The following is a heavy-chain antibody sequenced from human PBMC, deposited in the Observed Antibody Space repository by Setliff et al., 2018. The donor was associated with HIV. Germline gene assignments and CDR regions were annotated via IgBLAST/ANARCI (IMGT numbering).Heavy chain of an antibody. CDR2: INHSGSI. Sequence: SETLSLTCAVYGGSFSGYYWSWIRQSPGKGLEWIGEINHSGSINYNPSLKSRVTISLDTSKNQFSLKLNSVTAADTAVYYCARAPRTSGVVGYYYYYGMDVWGQGTTVTVSS. V-gene: IGHV4-34*01. J-gene: IGHJ6*02. D-gene: IGHD2-21*01. CDR3: ARAPRTSGVVGYYYYYGMDV. CDR1: GGSFSGYY.